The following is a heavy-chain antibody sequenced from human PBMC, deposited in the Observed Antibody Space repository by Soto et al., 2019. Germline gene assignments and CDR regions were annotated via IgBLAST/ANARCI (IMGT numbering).Heavy chain of an antibody. CDR2: IYPSDSYT. V-gene: IGHV5-10-1*01. Sequence: GQSPKISCKGAGGSFAKYCSAWVGQMPGKGLEWMGMIYPSDSYTKYSPSFQGHVTISADKSISTAYLQWSSLKASDTAMYYCARSMVVAPTYYYYYGLDVWGEGTTVTGSS. J-gene: IGHJ6*04. CDR3: ARSMVVAPTYYYYYGLDV. D-gene: IGHD2-15*01. CDR1: GGSFAKYC.